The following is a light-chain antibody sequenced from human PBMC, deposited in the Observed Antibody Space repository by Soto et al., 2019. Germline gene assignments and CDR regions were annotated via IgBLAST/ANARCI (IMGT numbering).Light chain of an antibody. CDR2: DNN. J-gene: IGLJ1*01. CDR3: GTWDSSLTAYV. CDR1: GSNIGNHS. V-gene: IGLV1-51*01. Sequence: SVLTQPPSVSAAPGQKVSISCSGSGSNIGNHSVSWYQNLPRTVPKLLIYDNNKRPSGIADRFSGSKSGTSATLGITGLQTGDEADYYCGTWDSSLTAYVFGPGTKLTVL.